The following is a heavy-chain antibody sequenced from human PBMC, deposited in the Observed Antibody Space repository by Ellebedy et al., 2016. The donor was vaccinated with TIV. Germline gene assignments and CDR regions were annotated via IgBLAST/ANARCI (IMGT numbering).Heavy chain of an antibody. Sequence: GGSLRLSXEASGFTFSSYAMSWLRQAPGKGLEWVSVFGGRSTTTYYADSVKGRFTISRDNSKNTLFLQMNSLRDDDTARYYCAKISPTHRGAFDIWGQGTMVTVSS. V-gene: IGHV3-23*01. D-gene: IGHD3-3*02. CDR1: GFTFSSYA. CDR3: AKISPTHRGAFDI. J-gene: IGHJ3*02. CDR2: FGGRSTTT.